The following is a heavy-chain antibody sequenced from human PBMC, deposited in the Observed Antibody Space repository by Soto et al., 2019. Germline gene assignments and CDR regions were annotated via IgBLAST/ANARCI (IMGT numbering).Heavy chain of an antibody. CDR1: GYTFTSYA. CDR2: SNAGNGNT. CDR3: AGDSYYYDSSGYSDYYGMDV. D-gene: IGHD3-22*01. V-gene: IGHV1-3*01. J-gene: IGHJ6*02. Sequence: QVQLVQSGAEVKKPGASVKVSCKASGYTFTSYAMHWVRQAPGQRLEWMGWSNAGNGNTKYSQKFQGRVTITRDTSASTAYMELSRLRSEDTAVYYCAGDSYYYDSSGYSDYYGMDVWGQGTTVTVSS.